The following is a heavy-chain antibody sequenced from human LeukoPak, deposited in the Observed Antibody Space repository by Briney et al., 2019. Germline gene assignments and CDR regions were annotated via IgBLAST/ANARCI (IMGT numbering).Heavy chain of an antibody. V-gene: IGHV6-1*01. Sequence: SQTLSLTCAISGDSVSSNSAAWNWIRQSPSRGLEWLGRTYYRSKWYNDYAVSVKSRITINPDTSKNQFSLKLSSATAADTAVYYCARGGGPWPARMDMDVWGKGTTVTISS. D-gene: IGHD3-10*01. CDR3: ARGGGPWPARMDMDV. CDR2: TYYRSKWYN. CDR1: GDSVSSNSAA. J-gene: IGHJ6*03.